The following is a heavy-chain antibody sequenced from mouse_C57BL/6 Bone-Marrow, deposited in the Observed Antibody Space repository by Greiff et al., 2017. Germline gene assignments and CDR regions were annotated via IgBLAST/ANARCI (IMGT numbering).Heavy chain of an antibody. CDR1: GYTFTSYW. CDR2: IHPSDSDT. Sequence: QVHVKQPGAELVKPGASVKVSCKASGYTFTSYWMHWVKQRPGQGLEWIGRIHPSDSDTNYNQKFKGKATLTVDKSSSTAYMQLSSLTSEDSAVYYCAMSITTVVDYYAMDYWGQGTSVTVSS. CDR3: AMSITTVVDYYAMDY. D-gene: IGHD1-1*01. J-gene: IGHJ4*01. V-gene: IGHV1-74*01.